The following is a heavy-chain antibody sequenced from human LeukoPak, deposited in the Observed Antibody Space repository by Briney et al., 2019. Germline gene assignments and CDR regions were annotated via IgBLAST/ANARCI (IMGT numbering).Heavy chain of an antibody. CDR1: GGSISSYY. V-gene: IGHV4-59*01. CDR3: ARAGEDPSGNLDP. Sequence: SSETLSLTCTVSGGSISSYYWSWIRQPPGKGLEWIGYIYYSGSTNYNPSLKSRVTISVDTSKNQFSLKLSSVTAADTAVYYCARAGEDPSGNLDPWGQGTLVTVSS. CDR2: IYYSGST. D-gene: IGHD1-26*01. J-gene: IGHJ5*02.